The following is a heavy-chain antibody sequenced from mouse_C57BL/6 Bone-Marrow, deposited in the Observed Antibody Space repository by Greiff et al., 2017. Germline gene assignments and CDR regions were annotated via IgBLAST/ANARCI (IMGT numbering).Heavy chain of an antibody. CDR2: INPSNGGT. CDR3: AYYYGSSLYYFDY. CDR1: GYTFTSYW. Sequence: VQLQQPGTELVKPGASVKLSCKASGYTFTSYWMHWVKQRPGQGLEWIGNINPSNGGTNYNEKFKSKATLTVDKSSSTAYMQLSSLTSEDSPVYYCAYYYGSSLYYFDYWGQGTTLTVSS. V-gene: IGHV1-53*01. D-gene: IGHD1-1*01. J-gene: IGHJ2*01.